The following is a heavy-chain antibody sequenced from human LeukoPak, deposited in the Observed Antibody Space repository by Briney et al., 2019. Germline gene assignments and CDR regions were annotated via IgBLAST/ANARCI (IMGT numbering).Heavy chain of an antibody. J-gene: IGHJ4*02. CDR1: GFTFGDYA. D-gene: IGHD3-22*01. CDR3: ILTPYYYDSSGYSYFDY. Sequence: GGPLRLSCTASGFTFGDYAMSWVRQAPGKGLEWVGFIRSKAYGGTTEYAASVKGRFTISRDDSKSIAYLQMNSLKTEDTAVYYCILTPYYYDSSGYSYFDYWGQGTLVTVSP. CDR2: IRSKAYGGTT. V-gene: IGHV3-49*04.